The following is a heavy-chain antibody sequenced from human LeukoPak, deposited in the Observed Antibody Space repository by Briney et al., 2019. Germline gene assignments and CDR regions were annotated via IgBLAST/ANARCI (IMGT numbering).Heavy chain of an antibody. D-gene: IGHD3-9*01. CDR3: ARIGRSYDILTGPFDY. Sequence: GASVKVSCKASGGTFNGHGIIWVRQAPGQGLEWMGGIIPIFGTANYAQKFQGRVTITADESTSTAYMELSSLRSEDTAVYYCARIGRSYDILTGPFDYWGQGTLVTVSS. J-gene: IGHJ4*02. CDR2: IIPIFGTA. CDR1: GGTFNGHG. V-gene: IGHV1-69*13.